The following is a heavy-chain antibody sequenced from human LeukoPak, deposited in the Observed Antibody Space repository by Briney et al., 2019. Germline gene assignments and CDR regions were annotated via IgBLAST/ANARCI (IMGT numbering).Heavy chain of an antibody. CDR2: IYHSGST. V-gene: IGHV4-39*07. Sequence: PSETLSLTCTVSGGSISSSSYYWGWIRQPPGKGLEWIGSIYHSGSTNYNPSLKSRVTISVDKSKNQFSLKLSSVTAADTAVYYCARAKAAAGSISAFDIWGQGTMVTVSS. CDR3: ARAKAAAGSISAFDI. CDR1: GGSISSSSYY. J-gene: IGHJ3*02. D-gene: IGHD6-13*01.